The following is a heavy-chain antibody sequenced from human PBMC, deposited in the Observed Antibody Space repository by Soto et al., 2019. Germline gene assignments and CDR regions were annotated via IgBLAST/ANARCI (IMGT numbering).Heavy chain of an antibody. CDR3: ASIVVPAAHYYNYGMDV. J-gene: IGHJ6*02. D-gene: IGHD2-2*01. CDR2: IIPIFGTA. Sequence: SVKVSCKASGGTFSSYAISWVRQAPGQGLEWMGGIIPIFGTANYAQKFQGRVTITADESTSTAYMELSSLRSEDTAVYYCASIVVPAAHYYNYGMDVWGQGTTVTVSS. CDR1: GGTFSSYA. V-gene: IGHV1-69*13.